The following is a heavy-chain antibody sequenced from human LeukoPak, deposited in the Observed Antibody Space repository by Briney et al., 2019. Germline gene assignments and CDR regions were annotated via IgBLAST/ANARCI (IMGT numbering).Heavy chain of an antibody. D-gene: IGHD6-13*01. CDR2: ISGFGGST. V-gene: IGHV3-23*01. Sequence: GGSLRLSCAASGFTFSSYSMNWVRQAPGKGLEWVSGISGFGGSTYYAPSVKGRLTVSRDNFGNMLYLHLDSLRVEDTAIYYCARRSGSSWSSFDYWGQGALVTVSS. CDR1: GFTFSSYS. J-gene: IGHJ4*02. CDR3: ARRSGSSWSSFDY.